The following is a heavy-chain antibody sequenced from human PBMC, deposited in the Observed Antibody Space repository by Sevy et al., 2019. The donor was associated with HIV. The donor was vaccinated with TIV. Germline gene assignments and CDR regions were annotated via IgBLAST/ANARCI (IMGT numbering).Heavy chain of an antibody. CDR3: AKAPSRGDYLLEH. D-gene: IGHD4-17*01. CDR1: GFTFRTCA. CDR2: ISYDGSDK. J-gene: IGHJ4*02. V-gene: IGHV3-30*18. Sequence: GGSLRLSCAASGFTFRTCAMHWVRQAPGKGLEWVAAISYDGSDKYYADTVKGRFTISRDNFQNTLYLEMNSLRAEDTAVYYCAKAPSRGDYLLEHWGQGTLVTVSS.